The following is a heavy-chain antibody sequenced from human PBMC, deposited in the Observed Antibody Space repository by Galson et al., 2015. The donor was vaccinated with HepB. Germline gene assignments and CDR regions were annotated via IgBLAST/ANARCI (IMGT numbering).Heavy chain of an antibody. Sequence: SLRLSCAASGFTFNNFAMHWVRRAPGKGLEWLAVISYDVINKNYADSVKGRFTISRDNARNTVFLQMNSLRVEDTAVYFCGRSRGASGYHYDYWGQGTLVAVSS. CDR2: ISYDVINK. CDR1: GFTFNNFA. CDR3: GRSRGASGYHYDY. J-gene: IGHJ4*02. D-gene: IGHD3-22*01. V-gene: IGHV3-30*03.